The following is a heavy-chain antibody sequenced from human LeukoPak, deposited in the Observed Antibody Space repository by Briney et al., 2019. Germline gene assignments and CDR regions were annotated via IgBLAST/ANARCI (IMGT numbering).Heavy chain of an antibody. V-gene: IGHV1-18*01. D-gene: IGHD3-9*01. CDR1: GYTFTSYG. CDR3: AREDGTADWLLRSRILYWFDP. CDR2: ISAYNGNT. J-gene: IGHJ5*02. Sequence: ASVKVSCKASGYTFTSYGISWVRQAPGQGLEWMGWISAYNGNTNYAQKLQGRVTMTTDTSTSTAYMELRSLRSDDTAVYYCAREDGTADWLLRSRILYWFDPWGQGTLVTVSS.